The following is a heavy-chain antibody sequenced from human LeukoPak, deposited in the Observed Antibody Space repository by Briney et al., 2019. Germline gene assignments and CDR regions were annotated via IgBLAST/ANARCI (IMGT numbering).Heavy chain of an antibody. Sequence: GGSLRLSCAASGFTFSSYGMNWVRQAPGKGLEWVSGISGSGGTTYYADSVKGRFTISRDNSKNSLSLQVSSLRAEDTAVYYCAKTNGYYSDWGQGTLVSVSS. CDR3: AKTNGYYSD. V-gene: IGHV3-23*01. D-gene: IGHD3-22*01. CDR2: ISGSGGTT. J-gene: IGHJ4*02. CDR1: GFTFSSYG.